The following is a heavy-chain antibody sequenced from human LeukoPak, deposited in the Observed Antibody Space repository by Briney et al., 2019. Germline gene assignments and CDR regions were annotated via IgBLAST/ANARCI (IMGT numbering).Heavy chain of an antibody. CDR2: ISSSGSTI. D-gene: IGHD6-19*01. V-gene: IGHV3-11*04. CDR1: GFTFSDYY. CDR3: ARGGRSGWLSGDAFDI. J-gene: IGHJ3*02. Sequence: GGSLTLSCAASGFTFSDYYMSWIRQAPGKGLEWVSYISSSGSTIYYADSVKGRFTISRDNAKNSLYLQMNSLRAEDTAVYYCARGGRSGWLSGDAFDIWAKGQWSPSLQ.